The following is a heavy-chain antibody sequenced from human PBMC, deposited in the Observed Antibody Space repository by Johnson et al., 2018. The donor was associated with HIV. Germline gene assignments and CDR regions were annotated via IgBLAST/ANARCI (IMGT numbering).Heavy chain of an antibody. CDR2: INSDGSST. Sequence: VQLVESGGGLVQPGGSLRLSCAASGFTFRSYWMHWVRQAPGKGLVWVSRINSDGSSTRYADSLKGRFTISRDNVKKSLFLQMNGLRADDTAVYYCARDRVYSGSYYSGAFDIWDQGTLVTVSS. CDR1: GFTFRSYW. J-gene: IGHJ3*02. V-gene: IGHV3-74*01. D-gene: IGHD1-26*01. CDR3: ARDRVYSGSYYSGAFDI.